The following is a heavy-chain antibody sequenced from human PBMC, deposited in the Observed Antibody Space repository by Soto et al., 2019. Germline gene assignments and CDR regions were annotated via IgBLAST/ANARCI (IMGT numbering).Heavy chain of an antibody. CDR3: AKDHLGWGFSNYANWFDP. D-gene: IGHD4-4*01. J-gene: IGHJ5*02. CDR2: ISYDGSNK. CDR1: GFTFSSYG. Sequence: PGGSLGLSCAASGFTFSSYGMHWVRQAPGKGLEWVAVISYDGSNKYYADSVKGRFTISRDNSKNTLYLQMNSLRAEDTAVYYCAKDHLGWGFSNYANWFDPWGQGTLVTVSS. V-gene: IGHV3-30*18.